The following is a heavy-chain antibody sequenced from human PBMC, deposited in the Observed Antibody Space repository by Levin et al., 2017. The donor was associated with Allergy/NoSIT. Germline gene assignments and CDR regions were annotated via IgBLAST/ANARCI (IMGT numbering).Heavy chain of an antibody. CDR2: ISYDGSNK. D-gene: IGHD1-26*01. CDR1: GFTFSSYA. V-gene: IGHV3-30-3*01. J-gene: IGHJ3*02. Sequence: SCAASGFTFSSYAMHWVRQAPGKGLEWVAVISYDGSNKYYADSVKGRFTISRDNSKNTLYLQMNSLRAEDTAVYYCEAAHMGDSDAFDIWGQGTMVTVSS. CDR3: EAAHMGDSDAFDI.